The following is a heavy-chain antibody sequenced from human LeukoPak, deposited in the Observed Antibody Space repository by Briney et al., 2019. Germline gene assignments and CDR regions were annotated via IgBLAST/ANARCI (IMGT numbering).Heavy chain of an antibody. CDR3: ARLALTHYYERNASFDY. CDR1: GFTFSSYT. Sequence: GGSLRLSCAASGFTFSSYTMSWVRQAPGKGLEWVSSIVSTGGSMYYADSVKGRFTISRDNAIKSLYLQMNSLTAEDTAVYFCARLALTHYYERNASFDYWRAGTLVAVSS. CDR2: IVSTGGSM. V-gene: IGHV3-21*01. D-gene: IGHD3-16*01. J-gene: IGHJ4*01.